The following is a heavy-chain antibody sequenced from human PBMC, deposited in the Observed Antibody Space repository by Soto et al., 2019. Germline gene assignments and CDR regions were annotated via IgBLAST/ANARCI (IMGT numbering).Heavy chain of an antibody. Sequence: ASVKVSCKASGYTFTSYYMHWVRQAPGQGLEWMGIVNPSGGSTSYAQKFQGRVTMTRDTSTSTVYMELSSLRSEDTAVYYCARAITIFGVVIEYYFDYWGQGTLVTVSS. CDR3: ARAITIFGVVIEYYFDY. CDR1: GYTFTSYY. V-gene: IGHV1-46*01. D-gene: IGHD3-3*01. CDR2: VNPSGGST. J-gene: IGHJ4*02.